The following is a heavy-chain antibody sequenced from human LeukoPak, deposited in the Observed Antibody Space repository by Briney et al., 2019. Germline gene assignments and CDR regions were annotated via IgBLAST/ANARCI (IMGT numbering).Heavy chain of an antibody. D-gene: IGHD3-22*01. J-gene: IGHJ4*02. CDR3: ARETNYYDSSGYYYPNFDY. Sequence: SVKVSCKASGGTFSSYAISWVRQAPGQGLEWMGSIIPILGIANYAQKFQGRVTITADKSTSTAYMELSSLRSEDTAVYYCARETNYYDSSGYYYPNFDYWGQGTLVTVSS. CDR2: IIPILGIA. CDR1: GGTFSSYA. V-gene: IGHV1-69*04.